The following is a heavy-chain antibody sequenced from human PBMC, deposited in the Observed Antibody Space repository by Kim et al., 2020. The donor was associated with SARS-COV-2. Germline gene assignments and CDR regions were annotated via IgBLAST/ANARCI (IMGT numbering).Heavy chain of an antibody. Sequence: GGSLRLSCAASGFTFSSYGMHWVRQAPGKGLEWVAVISYDGSNKYYADSVKGRFTISRDNSKNTLYLQMNSLRAEDTAVYYCAKDQGYCSGGSCYSGVYYSYGIDVWGQGTTVTVSS. CDR3: AKDQGYCSGGSCYSGVYYSYGIDV. D-gene: IGHD2-15*01. V-gene: IGHV3-30*18. J-gene: IGHJ6*02. CDR2: ISYDGSNK. CDR1: GFTFSSYG.